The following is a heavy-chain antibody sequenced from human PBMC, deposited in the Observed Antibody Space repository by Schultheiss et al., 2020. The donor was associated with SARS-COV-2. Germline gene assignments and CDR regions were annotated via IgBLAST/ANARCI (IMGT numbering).Heavy chain of an antibody. CDR3: ARGSMGYYDTSGYPYYFDS. CDR2: IYTSERT. D-gene: IGHD3-22*01. CDR1: NGSIGRHP. Sequence: SETLSLTCSVSNGSIGRHPWTWIRQPAGKGLEWIGRIYTSERTDYNPSLKSRVTMSVDTSKNQFSLKLSSVTAADTAVYYCARGSMGYYDTSGYPYYFDSWGQGTLVTVSS. V-gene: IGHV4-4*07. J-gene: IGHJ4*02.